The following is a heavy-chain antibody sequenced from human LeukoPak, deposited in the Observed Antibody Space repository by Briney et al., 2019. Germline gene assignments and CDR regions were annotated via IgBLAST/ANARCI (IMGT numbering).Heavy chain of an antibody. J-gene: IGHJ4*01. CDR3: ARDNDKVVDH. V-gene: IGHV1-18*01. CDR1: GYTFSRYG. Sequence: ASVKVSCKTSGYTFSRYGISWVRQAPGQGLEWMGWITAYNGNRLYAQRFQGRITLTTDTSTSTSYMELRSLEYDDTAIYYCARDNDKVVDHWGQGTLVTVSS. D-gene: IGHD1-1*01. CDR2: ITAYNGNR.